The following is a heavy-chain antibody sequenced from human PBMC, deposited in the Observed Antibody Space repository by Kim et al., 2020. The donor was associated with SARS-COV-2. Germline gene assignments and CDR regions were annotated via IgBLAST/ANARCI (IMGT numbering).Heavy chain of an antibody. V-gene: IGHV3-30*03. CDR3: ATGTGGFDY. CDR1: GFTFSSYG. D-gene: IGHD3-16*01. Sequence: GGSLRLSCAASGFTFSSYGMHWVRQAPGKGLEWVAVISYDGSNKYYADSVKGRFTISRDNSKNTLYLQMNSLRAEDTAVYYCATGTGGFDYWGQGTLVTV. CDR2: ISYDGSNK. J-gene: IGHJ4*02.